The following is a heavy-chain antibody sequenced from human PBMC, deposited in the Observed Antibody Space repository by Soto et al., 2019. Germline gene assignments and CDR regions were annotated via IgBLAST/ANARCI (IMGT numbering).Heavy chain of an antibody. Sequence: EVQLLESGGGLVQPGGSLRLSCAASGFTFRNYDLSWVRQAPGKGLEWVSGISGSGTSTYYAGSVKGRFTISRDNSENTMYLQMGSLRADDTAIYYCAKGRDPYVSAFANWGQGTLVTVSS. D-gene: IGHD3-16*01. CDR3: AKGRDPYVSAFAN. V-gene: IGHV3-23*01. J-gene: IGHJ4*02. CDR2: ISGSGTST. CDR1: GFTFRNYD.